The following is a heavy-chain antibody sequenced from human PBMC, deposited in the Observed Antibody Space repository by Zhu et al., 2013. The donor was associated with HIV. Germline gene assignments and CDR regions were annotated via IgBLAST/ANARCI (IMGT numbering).Heavy chain of an antibody. V-gene: IGHV1-46*01. CDR1: GYTFTSYY. CDR3: ARGYCSGGSCYHGFDP. D-gene: IGHD2-15*01. J-gene: IGHJ5*02. Sequence: QVQLVQSGAEVKKPGASVKVSCKASGYTFTSYYMHWVRQAPGQGLEWMGIIDPSGGSTSSAQKFQGRVTMTRDTSTSTVYMELSSLRSEDTAMYYCARGYCSGGSCYHGFDPWGQGTLVTVSS. CDR2: IDPSGGST.